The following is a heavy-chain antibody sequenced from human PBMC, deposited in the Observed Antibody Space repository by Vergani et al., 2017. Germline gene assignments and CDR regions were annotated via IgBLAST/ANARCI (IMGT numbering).Heavy chain of an antibody. CDR2: ISWNSGSI. CDR3: AKDSSKGYYDILTGYYDY. Sequence: EVQLVESGGGLVQPGRSLRLSCAASGFTFDDYAMHWVRQAPGKGLEWVSGISWNSGSIGYADPVKGRFTISRDNAKNSLYLQMNSLRAEDTALYYCAKDSSKGYYDILTGYYDYWGQGTLVTVSS. D-gene: IGHD3-9*01. V-gene: IGHV3-9*01. CDR1: GFTFDDYA. J-gene: IGHJ4*02.